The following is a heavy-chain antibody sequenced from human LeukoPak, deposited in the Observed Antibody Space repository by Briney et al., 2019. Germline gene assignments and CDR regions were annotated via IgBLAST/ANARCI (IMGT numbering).Heavy chain of an antibody. Sequence: ASVKVSCTASGGTFSSYAISWVRQAPGQGLEWMGGIIPIFGTANYAQKFQGRVTITADESTSTAYMELSSLRSEDTAVYYCARPDFTMIGPGAFDIWGQGTMVTVSS. CDR1: GGTFSSYA. CDR3: ARPDFTMIGPGAFDI. J-gene: IGHJ3*02. CDR2: IIPIFGTA. V-gene: IGHV1-69*01. D-gene: IGHD3-22*01.